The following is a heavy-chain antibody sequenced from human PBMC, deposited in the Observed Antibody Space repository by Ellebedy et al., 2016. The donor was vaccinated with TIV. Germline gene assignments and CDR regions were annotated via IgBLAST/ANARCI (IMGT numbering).Heavy chain of an antibody. Sequence: MPSETLSLTCTVSGGSISSYYWNWIRQPPGKGLEWIGYIYYSGSTNYNPSLKSRVTISVDTSKNQFSLKLSSVTAADTAVYYCAGRTYYYDSSGYYLDYWGQGTLVTVSS. V-gene: IGHV4-59*01. J-gene: IGHJ4*02. CDR2: IYYSGST. CDR1: GGSISSYY. CDR3: AGRTYYYDSSGYYLDY. D-gene: IGHD3-22*01.